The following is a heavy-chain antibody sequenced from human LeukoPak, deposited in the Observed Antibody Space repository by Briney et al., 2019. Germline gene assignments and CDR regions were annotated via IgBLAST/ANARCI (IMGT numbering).Heavy chain of an antibody. J-gene: IGHJ3*01. CDR2: ISAYNGDT. CDR1: GYIFNIYG. V-gene: IGHV1-18*01. Sequence: ASVKVSCKASGYIFNIYGISWVRQAPGEGLEWVGWISAYNGDTNYTQQFQGRVTMTTDTSTSTAYMELRSLTSDDTAVYYCARAGDALDFWGQGTVVTVSS. CDR3: ARAGDALDF.